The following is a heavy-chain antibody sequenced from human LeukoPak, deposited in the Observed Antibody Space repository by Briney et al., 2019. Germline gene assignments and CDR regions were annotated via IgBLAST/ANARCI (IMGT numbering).Heavy chain of an antibody. D-gene: IGHD5-18*01. V-gene: IGHV4-30-4*01. CDR1: GGSISSGDYY. CDR2: IYYSGST. CDR3: ARDAGYTYGPFDY. J-gene: IGHJ4*02. Sequence: SETLPLTCTVSGGSISSGDYYWSWIRQPPGKGLEWIGYIYYSGSTSYNPSLKSRVTISVDTSKNQFSLKLSSVTAADTAVYYCARDAGYTYGPFDYWGQGTLVTVSS.